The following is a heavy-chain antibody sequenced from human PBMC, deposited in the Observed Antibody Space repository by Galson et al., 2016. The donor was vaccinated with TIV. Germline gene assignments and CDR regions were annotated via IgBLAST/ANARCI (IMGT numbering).Heavy chain of an antibody. Sequence: SVKVSCKASGDTFSMIVFNWVRQAPGQGLDWMGGINPLLGTVNNAQKFQGRVTFTADESRSTANMELSSLKSEDTAIYYCATDRNTALDTYHAYYGMDDWGQGTPVTVSS. D-gene: IGHD5-18*01. V-gene: IGHV1-69*13. CDR3: ATDRNTALDTYHAYYGMDD. J-gene: IGHJ6*02. CDR2: INPLLGTV. CDR1: GDTFSMIV.